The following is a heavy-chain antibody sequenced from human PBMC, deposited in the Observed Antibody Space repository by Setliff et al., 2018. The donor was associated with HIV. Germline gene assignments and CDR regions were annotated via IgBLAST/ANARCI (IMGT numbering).Heavy chain of an antibody. CDR2: IRSKAYGGTT. CDR1: GFTFGDYA. J-gene: IGHJ6*02. CDR3: TRDGVEVAAD. Sequence: LRLSCTASGFTFGDYAMSWVRQAPGKGLEWVGFIRSKAYGGTTEYAASVKGRFTISRDDSKSIAYPQMNSLKTEDTAVYYCTRDGVEVAADWGQGTTVTVSS. D-gene: IGHD6-13*01. V-gene: IGHV3-49*04.